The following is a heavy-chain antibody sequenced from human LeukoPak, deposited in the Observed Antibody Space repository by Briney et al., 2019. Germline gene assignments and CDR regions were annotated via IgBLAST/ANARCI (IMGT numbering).Heavy chain of an antibody. J-gene: IGHJ3*02. CDR2: IYTSGST. CDR1: GGSISSYY. D-gene: IGHD2-2*02. V-gene: IGHV4-4*07. Sequence: SETLSLTCTVSGGSISSYYWSWIRQPAGKELEWIGRIYTSGSTNYNPSLKSRVTMSVDTSKNQFSLKLSSVSAADTAVYYCARDSLVPAALHAFDIWGQGTMVTVSS. CDR3: ARDSLVPAALHAFDI.